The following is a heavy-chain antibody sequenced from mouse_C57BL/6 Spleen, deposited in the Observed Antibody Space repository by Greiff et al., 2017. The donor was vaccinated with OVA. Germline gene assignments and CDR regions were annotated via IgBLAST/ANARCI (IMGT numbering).Heavy chain of an antibody. V-gene: IGHV1-53*01. CDR2: INPSNGGT. CDR1: GYTFTSYW. D-gene: IGHD1-1*01. CDR3: ARGGIYYYGSSYVGYAMDY. J-gene: IGHJ4*01. Sequence: QVQLQQPGTELVKPGASVKLSCKASGYTFTSYWMHWVKQRPGQGLEWIGNINPSNGGTNYNEKFKSKATLTVDKSSSTAYMQLSSLTSEDSAVYYCARGGIYYYGSSYVGYAMDYWGQGTSVTVSS.